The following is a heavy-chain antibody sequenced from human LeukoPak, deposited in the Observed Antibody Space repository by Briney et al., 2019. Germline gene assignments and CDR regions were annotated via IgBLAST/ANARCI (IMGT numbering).Heavy chain of an antibody. V-gene: IGHV4-59*12. J-gene: IGHJ2*01. D-gene: IGHD2-8*01. CDR3: ARMVSPFNWYFDL. Sequence: PSETLSLTCTVSGGSISSYYWSWIRQPPGQGLEWIGYIYYSGSTYYNPSLESRLTLSVDRSKNQFSLRLGSVTAADTAVYYCARMVSPFNWYFDLWGRGTLVTVSS. CDR1: GGSISSYY. CDR2: IYYSGST.